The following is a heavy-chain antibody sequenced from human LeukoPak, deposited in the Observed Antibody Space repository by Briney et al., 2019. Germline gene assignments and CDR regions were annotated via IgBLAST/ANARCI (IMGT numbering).Heavy chain of an antibody. V-gene: IGHV1-8*03. CDR3: ARAVRGVVVVPAATIGRDYYYYMDV. J-gene: IGHJ6*03. Sequence: ASVKVSCKASGYTFTSYDINWVRQATGQGLEWLGWMNPNSGNTGYAQKFQGRVTITRHTSISTAYMELSSLRSEDTAVYYCARAVRGVVVVPAATIGRDYYYYMDVWGKGTTVTVSS. CDR2: MNPNSGNT. CDR1: GYTFTSYD. D-gene: IGHD2-2*01.